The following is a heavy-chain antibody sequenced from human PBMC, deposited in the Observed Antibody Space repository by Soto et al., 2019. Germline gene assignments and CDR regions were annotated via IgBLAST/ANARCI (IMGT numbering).Heavy chain of an antibody. V-gene: IGHV3-23*01. D-gene: IGHD3-16*01. CDR3: AKTRRTYGGGGYYYYGMDV. Sequence: EVQLLESGGNLVQPGGSLRLSCAASGFSFSSYAMNWVRQAPRKGLEWVSAISGSGENTYYAESVKGRFTISRDKSMKPVYLQMRSLGAGDSAIYYCAKTRRTYGGGGYYYYGMDVWGQGTTVTVSS. CDR2: ISGSGENT. CDR1: GFSFSSYA. J-gene: IGHJ6*02.